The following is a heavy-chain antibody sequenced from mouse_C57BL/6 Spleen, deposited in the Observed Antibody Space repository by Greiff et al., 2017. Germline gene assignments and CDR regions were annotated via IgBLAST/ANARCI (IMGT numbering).Heavy chain of an antibody. J-gene: IGHJ3*01. CDR1: GYTFTSYW. V-gene: IGHV1-72*01. CDR3: ARSPYGSSPRAY. CDR2: IDPSSGGT. Sequence: QVQLQQPGAELVKPGASVKLSCKASGYTFTSYWMPWVKQRPGRGLEWIGGIDPSSGGTKYNEKFKSKATLTVDKPSSTAYMQLSSLTSEDSAVYYCARSPYGSSPRAYWGQGTLVTVSA. D-gene: IGHD1-1*01.